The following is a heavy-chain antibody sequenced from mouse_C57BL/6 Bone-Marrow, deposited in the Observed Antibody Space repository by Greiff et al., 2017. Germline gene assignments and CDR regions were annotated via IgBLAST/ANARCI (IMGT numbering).Heavy chain of an antibody. Sequence: QVQLQQPGAELVMPGASVKLSCKASGYTFTSYWMHWVKQRPGQGLEWIGEIDPSDSYTTYNQKFKGKSTLTVDKSSSTAYMQLSSLTSEDSAVYYCARESLYLPPEYFDVWGTGTTVTASS. J-gene: IGHJ1*03. CDR2: IDPSDSYT. CDR3: ARESLYLPPEYFDV. CDR1: GYTFTSYW. D-gene: IGHD5-1-1*01. V-gene: IGHV1-69*01.